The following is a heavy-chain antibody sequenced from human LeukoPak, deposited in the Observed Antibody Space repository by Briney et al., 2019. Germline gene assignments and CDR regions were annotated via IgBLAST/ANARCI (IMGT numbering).Heavy chain of an antibody. Sequence: SETLSLTCTVSGGSISSYYWSWIRQPPGKGLEWIGYIYYSGSTNYNPSLKSRVTISIDTSKNQFSLNLSSVTAADTAVYYCAQTTGWPGFDYWGQGTLVTVSS. D-gene: IGHD6-19*01. J-gene: IGHJ4*02. CDR3: AQTTGWPGFDY. CDR2: IYYSGST. V-gene: IGHV4-59*01. CDR1: GGSISSYY.